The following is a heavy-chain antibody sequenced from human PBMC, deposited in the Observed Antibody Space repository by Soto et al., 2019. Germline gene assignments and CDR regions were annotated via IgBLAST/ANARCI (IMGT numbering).Heavy chain of an antibody. CDR1: GGSISSYY. V-gene: IGHV4-59*01. CDR2: IYYSGST. D-gene: IGHD3-3*01. CDR3: ARVGDLEWLLYYFDY. J-gene: IGHJ4*02. Sequence: PSETLSLTCTVCGGSISSYYLSWIRQPQGKGLEWIGYIYYSGSTNYNPSLKSRVTISVDTSKNQFSLKLSSVTAADTAVYYCARVGDLEWLLYYFDYWGQGTLVTVSS.